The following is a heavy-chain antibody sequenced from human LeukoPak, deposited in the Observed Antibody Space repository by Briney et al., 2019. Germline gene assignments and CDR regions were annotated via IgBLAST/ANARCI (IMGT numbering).Heavy chain of an antibody. J-gene: IGHJ4*02. V-gene: IGHV4-34*01. Sequence: SETLSLTCAVYGGSFSGYYWSWIRQPPGKGLEWIGEINHSGSTNYNPSLKSRATISVDTSKNQFSLKLSSVTAADTAVYYCARAPTQTTVTPIDYWGQGTLVTVSS. D-gene: IGHD4-17*01. CDR1: GGSFSGYY. CDR3: ARAPTQTTVTPIDY. CDR2: INHSGST.